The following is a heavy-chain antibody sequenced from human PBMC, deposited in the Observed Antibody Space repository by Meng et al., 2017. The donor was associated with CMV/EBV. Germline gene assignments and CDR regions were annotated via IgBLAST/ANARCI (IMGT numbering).Heavy chain of an antibody. CDR2: ISGSGGST. CDR3: AKDWIVVVPAAIDASYNWFDP. D-gene: IGHD2-2*02. CDR1: YA. J-gene: IGHJ5*02. Sequence: YAMSWVRQAPVEGLEWVSAISGSGGSTYYADSVKGLFTISRDDSKNALYLQMNSLRAEDTAVYYCAKDWIVVVPAAIDASYNWFDPWGQGTLVTVSS. V-gene: IGHV3-23*01.